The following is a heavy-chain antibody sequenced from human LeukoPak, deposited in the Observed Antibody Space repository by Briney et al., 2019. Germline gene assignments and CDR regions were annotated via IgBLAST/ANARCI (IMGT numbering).Heavy chain of an antibody. CDR2: ISSSSSYI. CDR3: ARDLYYDILTGYFDY. V-gene: IGHV3-21*01. Sequence: GGSLRLSCAASGFTFSSYSMNWVRQAPGKGLEWDSSISSSSSYIYYADSVKGRFTISRDNAKNSLYLQMNSLRAEDTAVYYCARDLYYDILTGYFDYWGQGTLVTVSS. J-gene: IGHJ4*02. D-gene: IGHD3-9*01. CDR1: GFTFSSYS.